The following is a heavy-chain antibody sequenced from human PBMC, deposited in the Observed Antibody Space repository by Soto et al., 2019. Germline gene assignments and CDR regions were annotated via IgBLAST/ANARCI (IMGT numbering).Heavy chain of an antibody. V-gene: IGHV1-8*02. CDR1: GGTFSSYA. D-gene: IGHD6-19*01. CDR2: MIPNSGTT. CDR3: ARGPYSSGEFDY. J-gene: IGHJ4*02. Sequence: ASVKVSCKASGGTFSSYAISWVRQAPGQGLEWMGGMIPNSGTTGYAQKFQGRVTMTRNTSISTAYMELSSLRSEDTAVYYCARGPYSSGEFDYWGQGTLVTVSS.